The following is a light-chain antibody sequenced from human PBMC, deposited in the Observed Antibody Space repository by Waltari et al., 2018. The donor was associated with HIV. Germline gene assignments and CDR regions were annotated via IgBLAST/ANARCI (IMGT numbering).Light chain of an antibody. CDR2: AAS. CDR1: PGISSY. J-gene: IGKJ4*01. Sequence: AIRMTQSPSSFSASTGDRVTITCRASPGISSYLAWYQQKPGKAPKLLIYAASTLQSGVPSRFSGSGSGTDFTLTISCLQSEDFATYYCQQYYSYPQLTFGGGTKVEIK. CDR3: QQYYSYPQLT. V-gene: IGKV1-8*01.